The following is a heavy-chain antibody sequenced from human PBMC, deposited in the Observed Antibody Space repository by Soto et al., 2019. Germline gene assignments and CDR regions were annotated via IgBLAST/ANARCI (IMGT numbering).Heavy chain of an antibody. Sequence: TGGSLRLSCAASGFTFSSYGMHWVRQAPGKGLEWVAVIWYDGSNKYYADSVKGRFTISRDNSKNTLYLQMNSLRAEDTAVYYCARGRHYYDSSGYWDWGQGTLVTVSS. V-gene: IGHV3-33*01. J-gene: IGHJ4*02. D-gene: IGHD3-22*01. CDR3: ARGRHYYDSSGYWD. CDR2: IWYDGSNK. CDR1: GFTFSSYG.